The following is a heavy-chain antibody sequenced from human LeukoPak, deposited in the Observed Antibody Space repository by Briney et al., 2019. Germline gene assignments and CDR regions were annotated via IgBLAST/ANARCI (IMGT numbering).Heavy chain of an antibody. V-gene: IGHV3-9*01. CDR3: AKGPDYYYYYMDV. D-gene: IGHD1-14*01. Sequence: GGSLRLSCAASGFTFDDYAMHWVRQAPGKGLEWVSGVSWNSGSIGYADSVKGRFTISRDNAKNSLYLQMNSLRAEDTALYYCAKGPDYYYYYMDVWGKGTTVTISS. J-gene: IGHJ6*03. CDR2: VSWNSGSI. CDR1: GFTFDDYA.